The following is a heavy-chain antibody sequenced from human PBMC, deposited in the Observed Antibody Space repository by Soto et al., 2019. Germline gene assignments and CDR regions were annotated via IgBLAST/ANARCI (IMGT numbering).Heavy chain of an antibody. CDR1: GFTFSNYG. CDR3: ARAYLGRLPRRADYYYAMDV. D-gene: IGHD1-26*01. Sequence: GGSLRLSCAASGFTFSNYGMSWVRQRKGKGLEWVSALGAARDPYYVGSVKGRFSVSRDNAQNSLFLQMNNLRVDDTAVYFCARAYLGRLPRRADYYYAMDVWGRGTTVTVSS. V-gene: IGHV3-13*05. J-gene: IGHJ6*02. CDR2: LGAARDP.